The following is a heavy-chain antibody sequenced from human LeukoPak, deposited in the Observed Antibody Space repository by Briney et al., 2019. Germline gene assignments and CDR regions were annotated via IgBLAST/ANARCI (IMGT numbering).Heavy chain of an antibody. Sequence: GGSLRLSCAVSGFTFSSYAMSWVRQAPGKGLEWVSSISGSGGSTYYPDSVKGRLTISRDNSKNTLYLQMNSLRAEDTAVYYCAKDRFDSSGYYHPAASDIWGQGTMVTVSS. CDR2: ISGSGGST. V-gene: IGHV3-23*01. D-gene: IGHD3-22*01. CDR1: GFTFSSYA. J-gene: IGHJ3*02. CDR3: AKDRFDSSGYYHPAASDI.